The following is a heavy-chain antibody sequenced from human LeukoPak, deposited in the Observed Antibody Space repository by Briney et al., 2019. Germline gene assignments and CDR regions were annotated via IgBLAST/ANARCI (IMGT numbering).Heavy chain of an antibody. CDR2: IDPNGNT. D-gene: IGHD6-13*01. J-gene: IGHJ4*02. Sequence: SAPLSLSCTVSGSSITTVYYWGWVRQPPGKGLEWIASIDPNGNTYHNSSLRSRVTMSRDTSKNQFFLRLSAVTAADTAVYYCARVRQGSQFDYWGQGTLVTVSS. V-gene: IGHV4-38-2*02. CDR3: ARVRQGSQFDY. CDR1: GSSITTVYY.